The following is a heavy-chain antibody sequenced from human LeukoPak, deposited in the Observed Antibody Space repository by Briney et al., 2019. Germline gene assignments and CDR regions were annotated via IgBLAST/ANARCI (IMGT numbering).Heavy chain of an antibody. J-gene: IGHJ4*02. D-gene: IGHD1-26*01. CDR1: GFTLSRYT. V-gene: IGHV3-64*01. CDR2: ISSSGEDT. Sequence: GGSLRLSCAASGFTLSRYTLHWVRQAPGKGLEYVSSISSSGEDTYYANSVKGRFTISKDDSKNTLYLQMRSLRTEDMAVYYCAGSGNPFDYWGQGTLVTVSS. CDR3: AGSGNPFDY.